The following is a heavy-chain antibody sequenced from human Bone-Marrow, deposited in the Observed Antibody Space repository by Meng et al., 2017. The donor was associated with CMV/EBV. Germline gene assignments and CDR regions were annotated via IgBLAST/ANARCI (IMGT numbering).Heavy chain of an antibody. V-gene: IGHV3-74*01. CDR2: INSDGSST. CDR3: AKAGIGLVYDFWSGLPTTYVDY. J-gene: IGHJ4*02. Sequence: GGSLRLSCAASGFTVSSNYMSWVRQAPGKGLVWVSRINSDGSSTSYADSVKGRFTISRDNAKNTLYLQMNSLRAEDTAVYYCAKAGIGLVYDFWSGLPTTYVDYWGQGTLVTVSS. CDR1: GFTVSSNY. D-gene: IGHD3-3*01.